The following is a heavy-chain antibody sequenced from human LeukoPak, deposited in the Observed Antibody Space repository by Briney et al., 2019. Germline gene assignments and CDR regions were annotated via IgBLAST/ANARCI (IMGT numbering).Heavy chain of an antibody. CDR2: INPNSGGT. D-gene: IGHD2-8*01. CDR1: GYTFTGYY. V-gene: IGHV1-2*06. CDR3: ARVRYCTNGVCSPDDAFDI. J-gene: IGHJ3*02. Sequence: GASVKVSCKASGYTFTGYYMHWVRQAPGQGLEWMGRINPNSGGTNYAQKFQGRVTMTRDTSISTAYMELSRLRSDDTAVYYCARVRYCTNGVCSPDDAFDIWGQGTMVTVSS.